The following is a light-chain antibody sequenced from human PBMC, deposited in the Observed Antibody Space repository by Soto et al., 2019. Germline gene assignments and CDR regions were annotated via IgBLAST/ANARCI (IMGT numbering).Light chain of an antibody. CDR2: GAS. V-gene: IGKV3-20*01. CDR1: HSVSSSY. CDR3: QHYGSSPWK. Sequence: EMVWPPSPGTLSVSPVEMSPLYCSSRHSVSSSYLAWYKPKPVQAPRLLISGASSRATGIQDRFSGSGSGTDFTLTVSRLEPEDLAVYFCQHYGSSPWKCGNGTTGDIK. J-gene: IGKJ1*01.